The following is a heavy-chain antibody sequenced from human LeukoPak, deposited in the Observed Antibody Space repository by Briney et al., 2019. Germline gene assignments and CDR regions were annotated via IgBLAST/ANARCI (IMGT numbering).Heavy chain of an antibody. CDR1: GFTFSSYA. CDR2: ISYEGSNK. J-gene: IGHJ4*02. Sequence: GGSLRLSCAASGFTFSSYAFHWVRQAPGEGLEWVAVISYEGSNKYYADSVKGRFTISRDDSKNTVYLQMNSLRAEDTAVYYCARDQLAFSGYDTLFDYWGQGTLATVSS. V-gene: IGHV3-30*04. D-gene: IGHD5-12*01. CDR3: ARDQLAFSGYDTLFDY.